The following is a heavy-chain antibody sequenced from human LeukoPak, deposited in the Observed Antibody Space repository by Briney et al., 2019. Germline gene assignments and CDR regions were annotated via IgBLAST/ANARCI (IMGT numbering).Heavy chain of an antibody. Sequence: GGSLRLSCAASGFSFMNAWMIWVRQAPGKGLEWVGRIKSNADGGTPDYAAPARGRFTISRDDSKNTLYRQMNSLKTEDTAVYYCTTFYHEYSPYWGRGTLVTVSS. J-gene: IGHJ4*02. V-gene: IGHV3-15*01. CDR2: IKSNADGGTP. D-gene: IGHD2/OR15-2a*01. CDR3: TTFYHEYSPY. CDR1: GFSFMNAW.